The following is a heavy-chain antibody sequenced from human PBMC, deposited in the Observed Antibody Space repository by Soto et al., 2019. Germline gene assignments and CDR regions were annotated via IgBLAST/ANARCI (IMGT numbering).Heavy chain of an antibody. CDR1: GFTFSSYA. Sequence: GGSLRLSCAASGFTFSSYAMSWVRQAPGKGLEWVSAISGSGGSTYYADSVKGRFTISRDNSKNTLYLQMNSLRAEDTAVYYCAKDTLLWFGEFPAHPTQTPTIYYFDYWGQGTLVTVSS. D-gene: IGHD3-10*01. V-gene: IGHV3-23*01. CDR3: AKDTLLWFGEFPAHPTQTPTIYYFDY. CDR2: ISGSGGST. J-gene: IGHJ4*02.